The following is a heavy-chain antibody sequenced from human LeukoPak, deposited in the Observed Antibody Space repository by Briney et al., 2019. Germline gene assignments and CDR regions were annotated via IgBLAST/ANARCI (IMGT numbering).Heavy chain of an antibody. CDR2: ITSKTDGGAT. CDR1: GFPFNNAW. J-gene: IGHJ4*02. Sequence: GGSLRLSCAVSGFPFNNAWMGWVRQAPGKGLERVGRITSKTDGGATDYAAPVKGRFTISRDESKNTLYLQTNSLKTEDTALYYCATYLTTRGQGTLVTVSS. CDR3: ATYLTT. D-gene: IGHD4/OR15-4a*01. V-gene: IGHV3-15*01.